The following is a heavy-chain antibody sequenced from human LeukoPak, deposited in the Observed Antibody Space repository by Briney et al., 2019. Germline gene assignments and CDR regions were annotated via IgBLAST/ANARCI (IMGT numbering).Heavy chain of an antibody. Sequence: PSETLALTCTVSGGSISSSGYYWGWIRQPPGKGVEWIGGIYYSGSTYYNPSLKSRVTLSVDTSKNQFSLKLSSVTAADTAVYYCARTYSSGWYYFDNWGQGTLVTVSS. D-gene: IGHD6-19*01. CDR1: GGSISSSGYY. J-gene: IGHJ4*02. CDR3: ARTYSSGWYYFDN. CDR2: IYYSGST. V-gene: IGHV4-39*01.